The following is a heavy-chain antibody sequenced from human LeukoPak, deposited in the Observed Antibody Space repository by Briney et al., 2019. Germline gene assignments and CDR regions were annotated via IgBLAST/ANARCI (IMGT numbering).Heavy chain of an antibody. Sequence: GSVKVSCKASGYSFTNYYMHWVRQAPGQGLEWMTMINPSGGSTTYAQNFQDRVTVTRDMSTSTVYMELSSLTSEDTAVYYWARTRGYYFDYWGQGTLVTVSS. J-gene: IGHJ4*02. V-gene: IGHV1-46*01. CDR3: ARTRGYYFDY. CDR1: GYSFTNYY. CDR2: INPSGGST.